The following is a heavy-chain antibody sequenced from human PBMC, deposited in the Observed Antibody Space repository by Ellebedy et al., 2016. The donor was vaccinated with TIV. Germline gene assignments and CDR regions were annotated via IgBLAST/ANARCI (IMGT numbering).Heavy chain of an antibody. CDR3: ARAPGGWNDY. Sequence: SETLSLXCTVSGGSISSSSYYWGWIRQPPGKGLEWIGSIYYSGSTYYNPSLKSRVTISVDTSKNQFSLKLSSVTAADTAVYYCARAPGGWNDYWGQGTLVTVSS. CDR2: IYYSGST. J-gene: IGHJ4*02. CDR1: GGSISSSSYY. D-gene: IGHD3-16*01. V-gene: IGHV4-39*07.